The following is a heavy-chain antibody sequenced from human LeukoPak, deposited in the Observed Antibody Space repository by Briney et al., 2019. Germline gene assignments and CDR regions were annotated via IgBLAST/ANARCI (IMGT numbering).Heavy chain of an antibody. Sequence: GGSLRLSCAASGFTFSSYSMNWVRQAPGKGLEWVSAISGSGGSTYYADSVKGRFTISRDNSKNTLYLQMNSLRAEDTAVYYCAKDLASTMIVVVIPGDYWGQGTLVTVSS. J-gene: IGHJ4*02. V-gene: IGHV3-23*01. CDR1: GFTFSSYS. D-gene: IGHD3-22*01. CDR3: AKDLASTMIVVVIPGDY. CDR2: ISGSGGST.